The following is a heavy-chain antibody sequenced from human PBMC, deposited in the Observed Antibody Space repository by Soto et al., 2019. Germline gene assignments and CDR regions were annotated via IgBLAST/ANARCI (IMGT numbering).Heavy chain of an antibody. V-gene: IGHV1-69*13. CDR2: IIPIFGTA. J-gene: IGHJ3*02. D-gene: IGHD3-3*01. CDR1: GGTFSSYA. CDR3: ARSRIRLLEWLSEGDAFDI. Sequence: SVKVSCKASGGTFSSYAISWVRQAPGQGLEWMGGIIPIFGTANYAQKFLGRVTITADESTITAYMELSSLRSEDTAVYYCARSRIRLLEWLSEGDAFDIWGQGTMVT.